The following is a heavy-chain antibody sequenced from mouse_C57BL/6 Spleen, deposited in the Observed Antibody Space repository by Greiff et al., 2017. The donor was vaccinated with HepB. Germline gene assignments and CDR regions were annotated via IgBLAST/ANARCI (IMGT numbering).Heavy chain of an antibody. CDR2: ISSGSSTI. CDR1: GFTFSDYG. CDR3: ARGGLRQYFDY. D-gene: IGHD2-2*01. V-gene: IGHV5-17*01. Sequence: DVMLVASGGGLVKPGGSLKLSCAASGFTFSDYGMHWVRQAPEKGLEWVAYISSGSSTIYYADTVQGRFTISRDNAKNTLFLQMTSLRSEDTAMYYCARGGLRQYFDYWGQGTTLTVSS. J-gene: IGHJ2*01.